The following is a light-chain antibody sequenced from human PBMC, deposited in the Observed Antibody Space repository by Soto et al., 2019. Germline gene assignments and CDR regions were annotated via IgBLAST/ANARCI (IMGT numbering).Light chain of an antibody. J-gene: IGLJ3*02. Sequence: SVLTQAPSASGTPGQRVTISCSGSSSNIGSNTVSWYQQVPGTAPKLLIYSNDQRPSGVPDRFSGSKSGTSASLAIGGLQSEDEADYYCAAWDDSLNGWVFGGGTKLTVL. CDR2: SND. CDR3: AAWDDSLNGWV. CDR1: SSNIGSNT. V-gene: IGLV1-44*01.